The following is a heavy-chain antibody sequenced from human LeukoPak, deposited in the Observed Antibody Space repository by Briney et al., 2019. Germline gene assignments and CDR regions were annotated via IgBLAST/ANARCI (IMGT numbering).Heavy chain of an antibody. CDR3: AKGIYSSGWSYFDY. CDR2: LSGSGITT. Sequence: GGSLRLSCAASGFTFSSYSMNWVRQAPGKGLEWVSTLSGSGITTCYADSVKGRFTISRDNSKNTLYLQMNSLRAEDTAVYYCAKGIYSSGWSYFDYWGHGTLVTVSS. J-gene: IGHJ4*01. V-gene: IGHV3-23*01. CDR1: GFTFSSYS. D-gene: IGHD6-19*01.